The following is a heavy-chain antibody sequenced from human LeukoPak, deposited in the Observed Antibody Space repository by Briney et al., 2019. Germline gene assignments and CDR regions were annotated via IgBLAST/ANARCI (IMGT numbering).Heavy chain of an antibody. CDR2: IYPGDSDT. J-gene: IGHJ5*02. CDR3: ARTTVTTGKYNWFDP. CDR1: GYSFTSYW. V-gene: IGHV5-51*01. D-gene: IGHD4-17*01. Sequence: GESLTISCTGSGYSFTSYWIGWVRQMPGKGLEWMGIIYPGDSDTRYSPSFQGQVTISADKSISTAYLQWSSLKASDTAMYYCARTTVTTGKYNWFDPWGQGTLVTVSS.